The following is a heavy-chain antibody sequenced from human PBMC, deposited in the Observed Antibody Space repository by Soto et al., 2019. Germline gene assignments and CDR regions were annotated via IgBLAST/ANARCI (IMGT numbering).Heavy chain of an antibody. J-gene: IGHJ5*02. D-gene: IGHD3-3*01. V-gene: IGHV4-39*01. Sequence: SETLSLTCTVSGGSISSSSYYWGWIRQPPGKGLEWIGSIYYSGSTYYNPSLKGRVTISVDTSKNQFSLKLSSVTAADTAVYYCARHYDFWSGYLTNWFDPWGQGTLVTVSS. CDR1: GGSISSSSYY. CDR2: IYYSGST. CDR3: ARHYDFWSGYLTNWFDP.